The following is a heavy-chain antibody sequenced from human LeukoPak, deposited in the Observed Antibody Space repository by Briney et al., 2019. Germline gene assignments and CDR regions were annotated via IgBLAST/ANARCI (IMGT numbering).Heavy chain of an antibody. CDR3: ARASGHYYGSGSSFDP. V-gene: IGHV3-33*01. CDR2: IWYDGNNR. Sequence: PGRSLRLSCAASGFTFSSYGMHWVRQAPGKGLEWVAVIWYDGNNRYYADSVKGRFTISRDNSKNTLYLQMNSLRAEDTAVYYCARASGHYYGSGSSFDPWGQGTLVTVSS. D-gene: IGHD3-10*01. J-gene: IGHJ5*02. CDR1: GFTFSSYG.